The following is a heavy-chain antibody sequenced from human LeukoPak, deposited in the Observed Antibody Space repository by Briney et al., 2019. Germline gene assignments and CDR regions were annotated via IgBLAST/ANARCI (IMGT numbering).Heavy chain of an antibody. V-gene: IGHV4-59*01. D-gene: IGHD4-17*01. Sequence: SETLSLTCTVSNDSISSYCCSWVRQPPGKGLEWIGYISYIGSTNYNPSLKSRVTISIDTSKNQFSLKLSSVTAADTAVYYCARDLVTVTKGFDIWGQGTMVSVSS. J-gene: IGHJ3*02. CDR3: ARDLVTVTKGFDI. CDR2: ISYIGST. CDR1: NDSISSYC.